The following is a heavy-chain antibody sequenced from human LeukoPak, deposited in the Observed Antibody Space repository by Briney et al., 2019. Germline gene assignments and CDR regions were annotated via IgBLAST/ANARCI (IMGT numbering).Heavy chain of an antibody. V-gene: IGHV1-2*06. CDR3: ARENSSIAAAGNDY. CDR1: GYTLTELS. D-gene: IGHD6-13*01. CDR2: INPNSGGT. J-gene: IGHJ4*02. Sequence: ASVKVSCKVSGYTLTELSMHWVRQAPGQGLEWMGRINPNSGGTNYAQKFQGRVTMTRDTSISTAYMELSRLRSDDTAVYYCARENSSIAAAGNDYWGQGTLVTVSS.